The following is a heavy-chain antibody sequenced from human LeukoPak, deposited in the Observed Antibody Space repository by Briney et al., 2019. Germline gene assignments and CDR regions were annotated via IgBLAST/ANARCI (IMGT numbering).Heavy chain of an antibody. J-gene: IGHJ4*02. CDR3: AKDMDVGDYGSGDYFDY. CDR1: GYTFTSYG. V-gene: IGHV1-18*01. D-gene: IGHD3-10*01. CDR2: ISAYNGNT. Sequence: GASVKVSCKASGYTFTSYGISWVRQAPGQGLEWMGWISAYNGNTHYAQKLQGRVTMTTDTSTSTVYMELRSLRSDDTAVYYCAKDMDVGDYGSGDYFDYCGQGTLVTVSS.